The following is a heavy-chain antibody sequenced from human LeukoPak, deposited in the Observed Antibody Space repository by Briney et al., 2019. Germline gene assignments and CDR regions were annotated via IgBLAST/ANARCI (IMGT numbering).Heavy chain of an antibody. CDR3: AREDYDSSGYYYN. CDR1: GFSVSGTY. D-gene: IGHD3-22*01. J-gene: IGHJ4*02. Sequence: GGSLRLSCAASGFSVSGTYLTWVRQAPAGKGLEWVSCIYSDDSTYYADSVKGRFTISRDDAKNSLYLQMNSLRAEDTAVYYCAREDYDSSGYYYNWGQGTLVTVSS. V-gene: IGHV3-66*01. CDR2: IYSDDST.